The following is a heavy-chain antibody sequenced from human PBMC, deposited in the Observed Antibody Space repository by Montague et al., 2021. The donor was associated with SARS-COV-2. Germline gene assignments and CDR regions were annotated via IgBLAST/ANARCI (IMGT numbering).Heavy chain of an antibody. J-gene: IGHJ1*01. Sequence: SETLSLTCTVSGDSMTDSYWSWIRQPPGKGLEYTGYIYFSGSTNYNPSLKSRLTISVDTSKNQFSLKLSSVTAADTAVYFCTRLSLGWNTDWGQGTLVTVSS. D-gene: IGHD1-1*01. CDR1: GDSMTDSY. CDR2: IYFSGST. CDR3: TRLSLGWNTD. V-gene: IGHV4-59*08.